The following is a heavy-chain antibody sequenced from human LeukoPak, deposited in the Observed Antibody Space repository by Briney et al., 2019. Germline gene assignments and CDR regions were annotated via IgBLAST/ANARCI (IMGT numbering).Heavy chain of an antibody. CDR1: GYSISSGYY. Sequence: KPSETLSLTCTVSGYSISSGYYWAGLRQPPGKRLEWIGSINHSGSTYYNPSLKSRVTVSVDTSKNQVSLRLSSVTAADTAVYYCARVCSSGRCLDYWGQGTLVTVSS. V-gene: IGHV4-38-2*02. CDR2: INHSGST. J-gene: IGHJ4*02. D-gene: IGHD2-15*01. CDR3: ARVCSSGRCLDY.